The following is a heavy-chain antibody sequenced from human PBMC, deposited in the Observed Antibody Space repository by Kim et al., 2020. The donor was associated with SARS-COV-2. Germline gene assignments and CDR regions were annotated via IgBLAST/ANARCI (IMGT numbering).Heavy chain of an antibody. Sequence: GGSLRLSCAASGFTFDDYAMHWVRQAPGKGLEWVSGISWNSGSIGYADSVKGRFTISRDNAKNSLYLQMNSLRAEDTALYYCAKDILYGSGSYGAYAFDIWGQGTMVTVSS. J-gene: IGHJ3*02. CDR3: AKDILYGSGSYGAYAFDI. V-gene: IGHV3-9*01. CDR1: GFTFDDYA. CDR2: ISWNSGSI. D-gene: IGHD3-10*01.